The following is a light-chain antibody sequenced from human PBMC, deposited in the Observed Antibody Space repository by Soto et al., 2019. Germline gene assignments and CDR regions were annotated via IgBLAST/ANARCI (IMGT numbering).Light chain of an antibody. V-gene: IGLV2-23*01. Sequence: QSALAQPASVSGSPGQSITISCTGTSSGVGSYNLVSWYQQYPGKAPKLMIYEGSKRPSGVSNRFSGSKSGNTASLTISGLQAEDEADYYCCSYAGSYVFGPGKKVNVL. CDR1: SSGVGSYNL. CDR3: CSYAGSYV. CDR2: EGS. J-gene: IGLJ1*01.